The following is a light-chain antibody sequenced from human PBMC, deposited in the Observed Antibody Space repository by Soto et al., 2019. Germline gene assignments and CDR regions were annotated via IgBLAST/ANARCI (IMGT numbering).Light chain of an antibody. Sequence: EIVMTQSPGTLSLSPGERATLSCRASQSVWNNYLAWYQQRPGQAPRLLIYGASSRATGLPDRFSGSGSGTDFTLTISRLEPEDFAGYYCQQYGSSSWTFGQGTRVHIK. J-gene: IGKJ1*01. V-gene: IGKV3-20*01. CDR3: QQYGSSSWT. CDR2: GAS. CDR1: QSVWNNY.